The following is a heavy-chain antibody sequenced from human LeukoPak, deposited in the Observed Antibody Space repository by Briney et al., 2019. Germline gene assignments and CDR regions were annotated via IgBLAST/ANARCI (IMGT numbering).Heavy chain of an antibody. CDR1: GYTLTSYD. CDR3: ARATGKDILTGRKLDN. D-gene: IGHD3-9*01. Sequence: ASVKVSCKASGYTLTSYDINWVRQATGQGLEWMGWMNPNSGNTGYAQKFQGRVTMTRNTSISIAYMELSSLRSDDTAVYYCARATGKDILTGRKLDNWGQGTLVTVSS. CDR2: MNPNSGNT. V-gene: IGHV1-8*01. J-gene: IGHJ4*02.